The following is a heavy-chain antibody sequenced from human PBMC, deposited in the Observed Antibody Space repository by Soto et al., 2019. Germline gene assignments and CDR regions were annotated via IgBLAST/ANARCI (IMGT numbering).Heavy chain of an antibody. D-gene: IGHD3-10*01. CDR2: TRNKVNSYTT. CDR1: GFRFSDYY. V-gene: IGHV3-72*01. Sequence: EVQLVESGGGLVQPGGSLRLSCVVSGFRFSDYYMDWVRQDPRKGLEWVARTRNKVNSYTTEYAASVKGRFTISRDDSQNSLYLQMNNLKTEDTAVYYCARGYGSGDAFDLWGQGTMVTVSS. J-gene: IGHJ3*01. CDR3: ARGYGSGDAFDL.